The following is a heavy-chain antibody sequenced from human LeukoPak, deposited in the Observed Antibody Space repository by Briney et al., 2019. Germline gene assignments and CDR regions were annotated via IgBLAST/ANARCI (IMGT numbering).Heavy chain of an antibody. J-gene: IGHJ4*02. V-gene: IGHV3-20*04. CDR1: GFTFDDYG. Sequence: PGGSLRLSCAASGFTFDDYGMSWVRQAPGKGLEWVSGINWNGGSTGYADSVKGRFTISRDNAKNSLYLQMNSLSAEDTALYYCARVVREGSYYDFWSGLDYWGQGTLVTVSS. CDR2: INWNGGST. CDR3: ARVVREGSYYDFWSGLDY. D-gene: IGHD3-3*01.